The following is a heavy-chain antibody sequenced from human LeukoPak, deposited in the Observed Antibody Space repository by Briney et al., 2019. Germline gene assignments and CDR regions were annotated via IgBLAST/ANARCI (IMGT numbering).Heavy chain of an antibody. J-gene: IGHJ6*02. CDR3: AKDLRKLVRGVPDYYGMDV. CDR1: GFTFSSYG. Sequence: GGSLRLSCAASGFTFSSYGIHWVRQAPGKGLEWVAAVSYDGSNKFYADSVKGRFTNSRDSSRDTLYLEMNSLSAEDTAVYYCAKDLRKLVRGVPDYYGMDVWGQGTTVTVYS. CDR2: VSYDGSNK. D-gene: IGHD3-10*01. V-gene: IGHV3-30*18.